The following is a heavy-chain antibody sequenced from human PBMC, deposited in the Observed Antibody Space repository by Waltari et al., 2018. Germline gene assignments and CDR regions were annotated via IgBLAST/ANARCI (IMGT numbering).Heavy chain of an antibody. J-gene: IGHJ3*02. CDR3: ARANDFWSGYYAFDI. CDR1: GYPFTGYY. CDR2: INPNSGGT. V-gene: IGHV1-2*02. Sequence: QVQLVQSGAEVKKPGASVKVSCKASGYPFTGYYLHWVSQAPGQGLEWMGWINPNSGGTNYAQKFQGRVTMTRDTSISTAYMELSRLRSDDTAVYYCARANDFWSGYYAFDIWGQGTMVTVSS. D-gene: IGHD3-3*01.